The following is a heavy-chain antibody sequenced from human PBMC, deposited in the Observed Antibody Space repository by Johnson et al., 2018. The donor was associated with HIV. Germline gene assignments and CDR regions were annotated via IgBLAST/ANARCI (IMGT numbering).Heavy chain of an antibody. CDR1: GFTFSSYA. J-gene: IGHJ3*02. CDR3: AKVKSWGLDAFDI. CDR2: IRSDGSNE. V-gene: IGHV3-30*02. Sequence: QVQLVESGGGVVQPGRSLRLSCAASGFTFSSYAMHWVRQAPGKGLEWVAVIRSDGSNEYYADSVKGRFTISRDNSKNTLYLQMNSLRAEDTALYYCAKVKSWGLDAFDIWGQGTMVTVSS. D-gene: IGHD7-27*01.